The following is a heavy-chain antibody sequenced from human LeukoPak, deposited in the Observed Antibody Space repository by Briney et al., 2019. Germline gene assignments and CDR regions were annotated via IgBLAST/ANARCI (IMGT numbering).Heavy chain of an antibody. V-gene: IGHV3-21*04. CDR3: AKRAPDSSGYYRSYYFDY. J-gene: IGHJ4*02. CDR2: TTSSAKI. CDR1: GFTFSSHD. Sequence: GGSLRLSCAASGFTFSSHDMHWVRQAPGEGLEWVSSTTSSAKIYYAGSVRGRFTISRDSAKNSLYLQMNSLRAEDTAVYYCAKRAPDSSGYYRSYYFDYWGQGTLVTVSS. D-gene: IGHD3-22*01.